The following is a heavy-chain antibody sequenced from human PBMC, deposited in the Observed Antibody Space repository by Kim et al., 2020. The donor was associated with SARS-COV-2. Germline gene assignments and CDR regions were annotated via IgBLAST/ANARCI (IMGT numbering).Heavy chain of an antibody. Sequence: SETLSLTCTVSGGSISSRSYYWGWIRQPPGKGLEWIGTIYYSGNTYYNPSLKSRVTISVDTSKNQFSLKLSSVTAAYTAVYYCARLRADNSGYWGQGTLVTVSS. CDR1: GGSISSRSYY. J-gene: IGHJ4*02. CDR3: ARLRADNSGY. V-gene: IGHV4-39*01. CDR2: IYYSGNT. D-gene: IGHD3-22*01.